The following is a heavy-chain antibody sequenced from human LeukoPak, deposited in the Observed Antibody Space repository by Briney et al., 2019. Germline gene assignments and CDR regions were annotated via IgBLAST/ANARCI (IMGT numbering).Heavy chain of an antibody. Sequence: ASVKVSCKASGYTFTGYYMHWVRQAPGQGLEWMGWSNPNSGGTNYAQKFQGRVTMTRDTSISTAYMELSRLRSDDTAVYYCARVEEELELPRYYFDYWGQGTLVTVSS. CDR3: ARVEEELELPRYYFDY. CDR1: GYTFTGYY. CDR2: SNPNSGGT. D-gene: IGHD1-7*01. J-gene: IGHJ4*02. V-gene: IGHV1-2*02.